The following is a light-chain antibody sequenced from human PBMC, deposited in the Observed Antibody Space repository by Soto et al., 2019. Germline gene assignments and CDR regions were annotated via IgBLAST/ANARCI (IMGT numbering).Light chain of an antibody. CDR2: RNN. Sequence: QSVLTQPPSASGTPGQVGTITCSGSTSNIGSNYVYWYQQLPGTAPQLLIYRNNQRPSGVPDRFSGSKSGTSASLAISGLRSDDVADYFCATWDESLNGSYVFGTGTKVTVL. V-gene: IGLV1-47*01. CDR1: TSNIGSNY. J-gene: IGLJ1*01. CDR3: ATWDESLNGSYV.